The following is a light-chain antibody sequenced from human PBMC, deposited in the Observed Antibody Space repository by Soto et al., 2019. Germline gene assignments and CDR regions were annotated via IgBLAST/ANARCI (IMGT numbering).Light chain of an antibody. J-gene: IGKJ5*01. CDR1: HSVGST. Sequence: TVMTQSPTTLSVSPGSRATLSCRASHSVGSTLAWYQQKPVQAPRLLMYDTSTRATGIPARFTGSGSATEFTLTISSLQSDDFAVYYCQQSDTFGQGTRLEIK. CDR2: DTS. V-gene: IGKV3-15*01. CDR3: QQSDT.